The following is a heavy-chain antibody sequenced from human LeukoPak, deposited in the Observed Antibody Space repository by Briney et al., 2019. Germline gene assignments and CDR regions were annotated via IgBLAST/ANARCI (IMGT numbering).Heavy chain of an antibody. CDR3: AINYYDSSGHYSGAY. V-gene: IGHV5-51*01. J-gene: IGHJ4*02. D-gene: IGHD3-22*01. CDR1: GYSFTSYW. Sequence: GESLKISCKGSGYSFTSYWIGWVRQMPGKGLERMGIIYPGDSDTRYSPSFQGQVTISADKSISTAYLQWSSLKASDTAMYYCAINYYDSSGHYSGAYWGQGTLVTVSS. CDR2: IYPGDSDT.